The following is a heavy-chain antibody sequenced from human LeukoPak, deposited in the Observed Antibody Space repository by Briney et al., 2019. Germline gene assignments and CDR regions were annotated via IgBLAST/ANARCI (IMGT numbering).Heavy chain of an antibody. V-gene: IGHV4-59*08. D-gene: IGHD4-11*01. J-gene: IGHJ5*02. CDR2: IYYSGST. CDR3: ARHLRGDYSNSWSET. CDR1: GGSISSYY. Sequence: SETLSFTCTVSGGSISSYYWSWIRQPPGKGLEWIGYIYYSGSTNYNPSLKSRVTISVDTSKNQFSLKLTSVTAADTALYYCARHLRGDYSNSWSETWGQGALVTVSS.